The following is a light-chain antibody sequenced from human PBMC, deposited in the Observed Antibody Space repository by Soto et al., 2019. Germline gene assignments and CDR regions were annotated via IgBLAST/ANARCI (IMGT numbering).Light chain of an antibody. Sequence: EIVLTQSPGTLSVYPGERATLSCRASQSVSSSYLAWYQQKPGQAPRLLIYGASSRATGIPDRFSGSGSGTDFTLTISRLEPEDFAVYYCQQYGSSSITFGQGTRLEIK. CDR1: QSVSSSY. V-gene: IGKV3-20*01. CDR3: QQYGSSSIT. J-gene: IGKJ5*01. CDR2: GAS.